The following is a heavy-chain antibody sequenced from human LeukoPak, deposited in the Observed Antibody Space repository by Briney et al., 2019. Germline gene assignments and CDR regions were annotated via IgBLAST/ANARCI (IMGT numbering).Heavy chain of an antibody. Sequence: PSETLSLTCTVSGGSISSSSYYWGWIRQPPGKGLEWIGSIYYSGSTYYNPSLKSRVTISVDTSKNQFSLKLSSVTAADTAVYYCARLDYGGNFYSGYYYYMDVWGKGTTVTVSS. J-gene: IGHJ6*03. CDR1: GGSISSSSYY. CDR3: ARLDYGGNFYSGYYYYMDV. CDR2: IYYSGST. D-gene: IGHD4-23*01. V-gene: IGHV4-39*07.